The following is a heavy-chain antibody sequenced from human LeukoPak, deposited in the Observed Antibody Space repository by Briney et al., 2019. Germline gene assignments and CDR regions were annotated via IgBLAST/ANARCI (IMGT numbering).Heavy chain of an antibody. V-gene: IGHV1-2*06. CDR2: INPNSGGT. D-gene: IGHD3-9*01. CDR3: ARDYDILTGYYKVPTEDAFDI. CDR1: GYTFTGYY. Sequence: ASVKVSCKASGYTFTGYYMHWVRQAPGQGLERMGRINPNSGGTNYAQKFQGRVTMTRDTSISTAYMELSRLRSDDTAVYYCARDYDILTGYYKVPTEDAFDIWGQGTMVTVSS. J-gene: IGHJ3*02.